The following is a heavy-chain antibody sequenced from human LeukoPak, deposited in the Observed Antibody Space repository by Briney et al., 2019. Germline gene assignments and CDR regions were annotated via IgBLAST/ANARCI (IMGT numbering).Heavy chain of an antibody. CDR3: ARYCSSTSCYISIFDY. J-gene: IGHJ4*02. Sequence: PSETLSLTCTVSGGSISSSNYYWGWIRQPPGKGLEWIGSIYYSGSTYYNPSLKSRVTISVDTSKNQFSLKLSSVTAAETAVYYCARYCSSTSCYISIFDYWGQGTLVTVSS. V-gene: IGHV4-39*01. CDR2: IYYSGST. D-gene: IGHD2-2*02. CDR1: GGSISSSNYY.